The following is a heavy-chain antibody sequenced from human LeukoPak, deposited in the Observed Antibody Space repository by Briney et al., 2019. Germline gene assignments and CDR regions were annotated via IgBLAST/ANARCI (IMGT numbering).Heavy chain of an antibody. D-gene: IGHD3-22*01. J-gene: IGHJ4*02. CDR2: ISSDGHHK. Sequence: PGGSLRLSCAASGFTLSSYNVHWVRQAPGQGLEWVAVISSDGHHKYYTDSVKGRFSISRDISKNTLYLQMSSLRADDTAVYYCARDPEPYYFDSSGPLFDHWGQGTLVPVSS. CDR3: ARDPEPYYFDSSGPLFDH. V-gene: IGHV3-30*04. CDR1: GFTLSSYN.